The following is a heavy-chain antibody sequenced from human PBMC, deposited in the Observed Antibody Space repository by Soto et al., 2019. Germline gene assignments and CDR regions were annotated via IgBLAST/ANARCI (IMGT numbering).Heavy chain of an antibody. V-gene: IGHV3-30-3*01. Sequence: GGSLRLSCAASGFTFSSYAMHWVRQAPGKGLEGVAVISYDGSNKYYAYSGKGRFTISRDNSKNTLYLQMNSLRAEDTAVYYCARAREDWGAFDIWGQGTMVTVSS. CDR2: ISYDGSNK. CDR1: GFTFSSYA. J-gene: IGHJ3*02. CDR3: ARAREDWGAFDI. D-gene: IGHD7-27*01.